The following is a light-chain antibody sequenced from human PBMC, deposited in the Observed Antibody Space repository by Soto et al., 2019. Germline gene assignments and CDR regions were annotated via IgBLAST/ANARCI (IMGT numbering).Light chain of an antibody. CDR1: QGISNS. CDR3: QQLIRFPTK. CDR2: LAS. J-gene: IGKJ1*01. V-gene: IGKV1-9*01. Sequence: IQLTQSPSSLSASVGDRVTITFRASQGISNSLAWYQQKPGKAPKLLMYLASTLQSGVPARFSGSGSGTNFTLTISSLQPEDFATYYCQQLIRFPTKFGQGTKVDIK.